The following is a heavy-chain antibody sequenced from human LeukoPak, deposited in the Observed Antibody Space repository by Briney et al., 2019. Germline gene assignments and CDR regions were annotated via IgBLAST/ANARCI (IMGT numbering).Heavy chain of an antibody. CDR1: GGSISTRNW. D-gene: IGHD2-15*01. CDR2: IYHNGST. J-gene: IGHJ6*03. V-gene: IGHV4-4*02. Sequence: PSETPSLTCAVSGGSISTRNWWTWVRQSPDKGLEWIGEIYHNGSTNYNPSLKSRVTISVENSKNHFSLRLTSLTAADTAVYYCAREGSRRLYMDVWGRGTTITVSS. CDR3: AREGSRRLYMDV.